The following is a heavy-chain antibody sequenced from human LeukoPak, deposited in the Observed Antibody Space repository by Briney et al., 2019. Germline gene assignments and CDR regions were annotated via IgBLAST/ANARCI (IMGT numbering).Heavy chain of an antibody. D-gene: IGHD3-10*01. Sequence: ASVKVSCKASGYTFTSYGISWVRQAPGQGLEWMGWISAYNGNTNYAQKFQGRVTMTEDTSTDTAYMELSSLRSEDTAVYYCATVSRVTMVRGVIIRGNWFDPWGQGTLVTVSS. CDR2: ISAYNGNT. J-gene: IGHJ5*02. V-gene: IGHV1-18*01. CDR3: ATVSRVTMVRGVIIRGNWFDP. CDR1: GYTFTSYG.